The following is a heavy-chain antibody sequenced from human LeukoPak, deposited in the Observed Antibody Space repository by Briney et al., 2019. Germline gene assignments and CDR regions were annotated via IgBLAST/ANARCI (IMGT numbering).Heavy chain of an antibody. CDR1: GYTFTSYA. V-gene: IGHV1-3*01. CDR2: INAGNGNT. Sequence: ASVKVSCKASGYTFTSYAMHWVRQAPGQRLEWMGWINAGNGNTKYSQKFQGRVTMTTDTSTSTAYMELRSLRSDDTAVYYCARDHGKLLWFGEYPSGAFDIWGQGTMVTVSS. CDR3: ARDHGKLLWFGEYPSGAFDI. D-gene: IGHD3-10*01. J-gene: IGHJ3*02.